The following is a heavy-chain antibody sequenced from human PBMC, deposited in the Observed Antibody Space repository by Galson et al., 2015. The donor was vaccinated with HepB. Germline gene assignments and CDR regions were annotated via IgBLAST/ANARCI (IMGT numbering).Heavy chain of an antibody. CDR2: ISSSSSYI. CDR3: ARGLLEGRVDY. V-gene: IGHV3-21*01. D-gene: IGHD1-1*01. Sequence: SLRLSCAASGFTFSSYSMNWVRQAPGKGLEWVSSISSSSSYIYHADSVKGRFTISRDNSKNTLYLQMNSLRAEDTAVYYCARGLLEGRVDYWGQGTLVTVSS. J-gene: IGHJ4*02. CDR1: GFTFSSYS.